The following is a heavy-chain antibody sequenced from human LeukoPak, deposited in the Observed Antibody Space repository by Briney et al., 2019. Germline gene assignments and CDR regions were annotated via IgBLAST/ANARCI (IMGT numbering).Heavy chain of an antibody. CDR2: IRFTGSYI. D-gene: IGHD5-24*01. CDR3: TRAGPRRDGYNGDY. J-gene: IGHJ4*02. CDR1: GFTFSHYS. Sequence: GGSLRLSCVASGFTFSHYSMNWVRQAPGKGLEWVSSIRFTGSYIYYADSVKGRFTISRDDAKNLLSLQMISLRAEDTAVYYCTRAGPRRDGYNGDYWGQGTLVTVSS. V-gene: IGHV3-21*01.